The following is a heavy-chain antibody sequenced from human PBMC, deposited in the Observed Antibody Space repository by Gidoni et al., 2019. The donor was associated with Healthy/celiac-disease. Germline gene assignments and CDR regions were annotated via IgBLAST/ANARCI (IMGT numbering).Heavy chain of an antibody. Sequence: EVQLVESGGGLVQPGRSLRLSCAASGFTFDDYAMHWVRQAPGKGLEWVSGISWNSGSIGYADSVKGRFTISRDNAKNSLYLQMNSLRAEDTALYYCAKGGVASPSDLVDYWGQGTLVTVSS. CDR2: ISWNSGSI. CDR1: GFTFDDYA. J-gene: IGHJ4*02. D-gene: IGHD5-12*01. V-gene: IGHV3-9*01. CDR3: AKGGVASPSDLVDY.